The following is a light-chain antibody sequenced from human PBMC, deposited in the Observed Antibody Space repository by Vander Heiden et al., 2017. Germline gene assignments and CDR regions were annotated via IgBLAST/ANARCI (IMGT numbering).Light chain of an antibody. CDR2: KVS. CDR3: MQGTHWPYT. Sequence: DAVMTQSPPTLPVTLGQPASLSCRSSQSFVYSDGNTYLNWLQQRPGQSPRRLIDKVSNRDAGVPDICSGSLSGTDFILRSSMVEAEYVGVYYCMQGTHWPYTFGQGTNLEIK. CDR1: QSFVYSDGNTY. V-gene: IGKV2-30*01. J-gene: IGKJ2*01.